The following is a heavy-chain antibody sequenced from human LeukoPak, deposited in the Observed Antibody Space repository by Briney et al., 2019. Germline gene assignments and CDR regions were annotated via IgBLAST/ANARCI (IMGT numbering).Heavy chain of an antibody. CDR3: ATTLRIAVTGSQYFQH. Sequence: GRSLRLSCAASGFNFGSYGMHWVRQAPGKGLEWVAFMSYDGSNKYYIDSMKGRLTISRDNFKNTLDLQMNSLRPEDTAVYYCATTLRIAVTGSQYFQHWGQGTLVTVSS. D-gene: IGHD6-13*01. CDR1: GFNFGSYG. J-gene: IGHJ1*01. CDR2: MSYDGSNK. V-gene: IGHV3-30*03.